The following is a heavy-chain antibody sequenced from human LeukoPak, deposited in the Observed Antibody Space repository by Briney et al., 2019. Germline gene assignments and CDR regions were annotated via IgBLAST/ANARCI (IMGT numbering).Heavy chain of an antibody. Sequence: CLRLSCAASGFTFSSHAIHWVRQAPGKGLEWVAFISYDGSNEDYADSVTGRFTISRDNSKNTVYLQMNRLRAEDTAVYYCASKDNILTGYYWGALDYWGQGTLVTVSS. CDR1: GFTFSSHA. CDR3: ASKDNILTGYYWGALDY. J-gene: IGHJ4*02. CDR2: ISYDGSNE. V-gene: IGHV3-30*04. D-gene: IGHD3-9*01.